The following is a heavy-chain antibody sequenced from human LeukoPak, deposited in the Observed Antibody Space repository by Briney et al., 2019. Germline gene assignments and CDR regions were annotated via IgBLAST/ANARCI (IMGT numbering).Heavy chain of an antibody. CDR2: ISYDGSNK. Sequence: SGGSLRLSCAASGFTFSSYGMHWVRQAPGKGLEWVAVISYDGSNKYYADSVKGRFTISRDNSKNTLYLQMNSLRAEDTAVYYCAKVLFFSYYDSSGPNPYYYYMDVWGKGTTVTVSS. J-gene: IGHJ6*03. CDR1: GFTFSSYG. V-gene: IGHV3-30*18. CDR3: AKVLFFSYYDSSGPNPYYYYMDV. D-gene: IGHD3-22*01.